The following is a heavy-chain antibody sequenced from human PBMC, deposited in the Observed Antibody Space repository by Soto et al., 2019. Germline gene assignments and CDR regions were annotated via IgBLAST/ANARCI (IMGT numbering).Heavy chain of an antibody. Sequence: SETLCLTCAVSGCLISSSNWWGWVRQPPGKGLEWIGEIYHSGSTNYNPSLKSRVTISVDTSKNQFSLKLSSVTAADTAVYYCASNMVRGVRHYYYYGMDVWGQGTTVTVS. J-gene: IGHJ6*02. CDR3: ASNMVRGVRHYYYYGMDV. CDR2: IYHSGST. V-gene: IGHV4-4*02. CDR1: GCLISSSNW. D-gene: IGHD3-10*01.